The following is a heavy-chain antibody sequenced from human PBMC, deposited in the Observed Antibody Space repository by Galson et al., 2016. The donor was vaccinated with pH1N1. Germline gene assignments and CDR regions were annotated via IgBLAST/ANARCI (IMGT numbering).Heavy chain of an antibody. CDR3: AHREGMIPNAFDF. CDR2: IYWDDDK. CDR1: GFSVRSSGMG. D-gene: IGHD3-16*01. Sequence: PALVKPTQTLTLTCTFSGFSVRSSGMGVGWIRQPPGKALEWLAVIYWDDDKRYSPSLKSRLTITKDTSKNQVVLKLTNMDPADTATYYCAHREGMIPNAFDFWCQGTMVTVSS. J-gene: IGHJ3*01. V-gene: IGHV2-5*02.